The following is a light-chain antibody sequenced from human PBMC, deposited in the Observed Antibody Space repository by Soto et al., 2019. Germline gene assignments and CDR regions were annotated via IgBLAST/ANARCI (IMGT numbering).Light chain of an antibody. V-gene: IGKV3-15*01. CDR2: GAS. Sequence: EIVMTQSPATLSVSPGERATLSCRASQSVSRNLAWHQQKPGQAPRLLIYGASTRATGIPDRFSGSGSGTEFTLTISSLQSEDFAVYYCQQNNDWPPYTFGQGTKLEIK. CDR1: QSVSRN. J-gene: IGKJ2*01. CDR3: QQNNDWPPYT.